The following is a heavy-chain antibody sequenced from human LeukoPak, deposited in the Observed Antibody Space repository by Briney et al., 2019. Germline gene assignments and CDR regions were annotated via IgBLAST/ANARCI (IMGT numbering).Heavy chain of an antibody. V-gene: IGHV3-53*01. Sequence: PGGSLRLSCAASGFTVSSNYMSWVLQAPGKGLEWVSVIYSGGSTHYADSVKGRFTISGDNSKNALYLQMNSLRAEDTAVYYCGTGPPLYRAYHYYMDVWGKGTTVTVSS. J-gene: IGHJ6*03. CDR1: GFTVSSNY. D-gene: IGHD2-8*01. CDR2: IYSGGST. CDR3: GTGPPLYRAYHYYMDV.